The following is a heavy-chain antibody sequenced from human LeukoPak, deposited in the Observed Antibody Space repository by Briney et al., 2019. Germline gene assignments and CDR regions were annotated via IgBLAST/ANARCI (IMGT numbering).Heavy chain of an antibody. CDR2: INEDGSEE. V-gene: IGHV3-7*01. CDR1: GFTFKSYW. D-gene: IGHD6-13*01. Sequence: GGSLRLSCAASGFTFKSYWMNWVRQAPGKGLEWVANINEDGSEEYYVDSVKGRFTISRDNSKNTLYLQMNSLRAEDTAVYYCAKGPIAAAGTPWFDPWGQGTLVTVSS. CDR3: AKGPIAAAGTPWFDP. J-gene: IGHJ5*02.